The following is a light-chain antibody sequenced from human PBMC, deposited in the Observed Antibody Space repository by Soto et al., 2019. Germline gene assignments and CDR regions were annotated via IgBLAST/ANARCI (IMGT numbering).Light chain of an antibody. CDR1: QSVSSK. J-gene: IGKJ4*01. CDR3: QQYNDCPPA. V-gene: IGKV3-15*01. Sequence: ETVMTQSPATLSLSPGERATLSCRASQSVSSKLVWYQQKPGQAPRLLIYGASTRATGIPARFRGSGSGTEFTLTIDSLQSEDFAVYYCQQYNDCPPAFGGGTKVEIK. CDR2: GAS.